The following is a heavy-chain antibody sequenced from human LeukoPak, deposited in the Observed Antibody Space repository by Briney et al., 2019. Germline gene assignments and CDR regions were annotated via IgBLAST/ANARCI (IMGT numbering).Heavy chain of an antibody. CDR1: GFTISSNY. D-gene: IGHD1-20*01. Sequence: GGSLRLSCAASGFTISSNYMSWVRQAPGKGLEWVSVIYSGGSTYYADSVKGRFTISRDNSKNTLYLQMNSLRVDDSSVYHCARDITGSYSTDYWGQGTLVTVSS. CDR2: IYSGGST. J-gene: IGHJ4*02. V-gene: IGHV3-53*05. CDR3: ARDITGSYSTDY.